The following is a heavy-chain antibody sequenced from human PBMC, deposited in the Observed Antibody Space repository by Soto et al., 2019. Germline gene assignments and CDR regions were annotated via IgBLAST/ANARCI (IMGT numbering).Heavy chain of an antibody. CDR2: INSDGSST. D-gene: IGHD3-10*01. CDR1: GFTFSSYW. CDR3: ARVGGGYGSGVWGAFDI. V-gene: IGHV3-74*01. Sequence: EVQLVESGGGLVQPGGSLRLSCAASGFTFSSYWMHWVRQAPGKGLVWVSRINSDGSSTSYADSVKGRFTISRDNAKNTLYLQMNSLSAEDTAVYYCARVGGGYGSGVWGAFDIWGQGTMVTVSS. J-gene: IGHJ3*02.